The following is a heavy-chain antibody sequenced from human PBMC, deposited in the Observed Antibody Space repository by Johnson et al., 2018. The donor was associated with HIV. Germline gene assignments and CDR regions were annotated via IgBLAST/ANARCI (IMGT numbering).Heavy chain of an antibody. CDR1: GFTVSSNY. CDR3: ARDHSRDEAFDI. D-gene: IGHD5-24*01. J-gene: IGHJ3*02. V-gene: IGHV3-66*01. Sequence: MLLVESGGGVVQPGGSLRLSCVVSGFTVSSNYMSWVRQAPGKGLEWVSVLHSGGSTYYADSVKGRFTISRDNSKNTLYLQMNSLRAEETAVYYCARDHSRDEAFDIWGQGTMVTVSS. CDR2: LHSGGST.